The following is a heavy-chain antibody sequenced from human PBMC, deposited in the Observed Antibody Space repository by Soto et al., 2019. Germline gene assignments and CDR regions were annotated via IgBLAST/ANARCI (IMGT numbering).Heavy chain of an antibody. V-gene: IGHV5-51*01. CDR1: GYTFFNFC. Sequence: GEFLKIWCQCSGYTFFNFCVGWVRQLPGKGLEYMGIIYPGDSETRYSPSFHGKVTISADRSIGTAYLQWSSLEASDSAFYFCARSPRSSPYFDYWGQGALVTVSS. J-gene: IGHJ4*02. D-gene: IGHD6-13*01. CDR3: ARSPRSSPYFDY. CDR2: IYPGDSET.